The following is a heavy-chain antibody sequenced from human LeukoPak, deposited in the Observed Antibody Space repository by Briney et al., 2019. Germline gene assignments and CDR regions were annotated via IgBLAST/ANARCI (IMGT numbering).Heavy chain of an antibody. J-gene: IGHJ6*04. V-gene: IGHV3-7*01. Sequence: GGSLRLSCLFSGVTFSSYGMKWVRQAPGKGLEWVASINEDGSGKYSMDSVKDRVTISRDNAKNSLDLQINSLTVEDTAIYYCVRDDGDVWGKGTTVTVSS. CDR2: INEDGSGK. CDR1: GVTFSSYG. CDR3: VRDDGDV.